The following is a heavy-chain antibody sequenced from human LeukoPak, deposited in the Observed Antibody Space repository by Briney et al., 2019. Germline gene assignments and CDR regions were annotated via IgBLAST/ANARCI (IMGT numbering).Heavy chain of an antibody. Sequence: GGPLRLSCAASGFTFSSYAMHWVRQAPGKGLEWVAVISYDGSNKYYADSVKGRFTISRDNSNNTLYLQMNSLRAEDTAVYYCARGHDILTDFDYWGQGTLVTVSS. CDR3: ARGHDILTDFDY. D-gene: IGHD3-9*01. CDR2: ISYDGSNK. J-gene: IGHJ4*02. V-gene: IGHV3-30-3*01. CDR1: GFTFSSYA.